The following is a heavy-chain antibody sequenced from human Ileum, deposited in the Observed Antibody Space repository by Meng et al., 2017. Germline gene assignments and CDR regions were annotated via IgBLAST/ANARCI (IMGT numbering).Heavy chain of an antibody. Sequence: GKRVKTGVEMKKPWSSVKVSCKASGGTFTTNTFNWVRLAPGQGLEWLGQIIPMFDTANYAQKFQGRVTLTADKSTRTAFMELSSLRSEDTAVYYCARQYCSSSSCYLIDDWGHGTLVTVSS. J-gene: IGHJ4*01. D-gene: IGHD2-2*01. CDR1: GGTFTTNT. CDR2: IIPMFDTA. CDR3: ARQYCSSSSCYLIDD. V-gene: IGHV1-69*06.